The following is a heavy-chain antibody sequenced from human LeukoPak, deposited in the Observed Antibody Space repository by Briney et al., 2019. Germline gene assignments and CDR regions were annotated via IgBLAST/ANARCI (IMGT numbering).Heavy chain of an antibody. CDR2: IVPIFGTA. CDR3: ARGYYDSSGYYHY. CDR1: GGTFSSYA. Sequence: GASVKVSCKASGGTFSSYAISWVPQAPGQGLEWMGGIVPIFGTANYAQKFQGRVTITTDESTSTAYTELSSLRSEDTAVYYCARGYYDSSGYYHYWGQGTLVTVSS. V-gene: IGHV1-69*05. D-gene: IGHD3-22*01. J-gene: IGHJ4*02.